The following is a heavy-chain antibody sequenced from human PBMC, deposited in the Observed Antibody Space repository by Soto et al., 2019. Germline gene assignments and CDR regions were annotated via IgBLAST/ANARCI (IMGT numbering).Heavy chain of an antibody. Sequence: EVQLVESGGGLVQPGGSLRLSCATSGFILSDCAMNWVRQAPGKGLEWVSYISSSSSVIDYADSVKGRFTVSRDNARNSLYLKRNSLRAEYTAVYYCARDLSWGSNWYYYMDVWGKGTTVTVSS. CDR1: GFILSDCA. CDR3: ARDLSWGSNWYYYMDV. D-gene: IGHD7-27*01. CDR2: ISSSSSVI. V-gene: IGHV3-48*01. J-gene: IGHJ6*03.